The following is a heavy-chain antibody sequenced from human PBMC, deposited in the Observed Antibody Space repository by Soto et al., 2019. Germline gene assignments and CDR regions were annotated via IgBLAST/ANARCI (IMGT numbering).Heavy chain of an antibody. CDR1: GFTFSSYA. Sequence: QPGGSLRLSCAASGFTFSSYAMSWVRQAPGKGLEWVSAISGSGGSTYYADSVKGRFTISRDNSKNTLYLQMNSLRAEDTAVYYCAKPGGRYFDWLLQSPFDYWGQGTLVTVSS. D-gene: IGHD3-9*01. V-gene: IGHV3-23*01. J-gene: IGHJ4*02. CDR3: AKPGGRYFDWLLQSPFDY. CDR2: ISGSGGST.